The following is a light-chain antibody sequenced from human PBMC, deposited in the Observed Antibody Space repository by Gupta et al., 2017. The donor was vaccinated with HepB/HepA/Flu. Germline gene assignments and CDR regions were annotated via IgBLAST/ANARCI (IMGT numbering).Light chain of an antibody. V-gene: IGKV3-11*01. CDR1: QSVSSY. Sequence: EIVLTQSPTPLSLSPGERATLSCRASQSVSSYFAWYQQKPGQAPRLLMYDASNRATGIPARFSGSGSGTALTLTISSLEPEDFAVYYCQQRSNWPRLTFGGGTKVEIK. CDR2: DAS. J-gene: IGKJ4*01. CDR3: QQRSNWPRLT.